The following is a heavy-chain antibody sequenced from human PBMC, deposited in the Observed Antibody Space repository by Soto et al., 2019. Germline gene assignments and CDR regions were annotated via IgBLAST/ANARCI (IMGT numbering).Heavy chain of an antibody. D-gene: IGHD3-3*01. CDR1: GYTFTSYD. J-gene: IGHJ6*02. CDR2: MNPNSGNT. CDR3: AITYDFWSGYYLVWDV. V-gene: IGHV1-8*01. Sequence: ASVKVSCKASGYTFTSYDINWVRQATGQGLEWMGWMNPNSGNTGYAQKLQGRVTMTRNTSIRTAYMELSSLRSEDTAVYYCAITYDFWSGYYLVWDVWGQGTTVTVSS.